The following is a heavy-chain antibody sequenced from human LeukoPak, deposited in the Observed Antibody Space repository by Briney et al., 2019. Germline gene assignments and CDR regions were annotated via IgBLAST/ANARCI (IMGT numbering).Heavy chain of an antibody. CDR1: GYTFTGYY. CDR3: AGIPGIAAAGNDY. CDR2: INSNSGGT. Sequence: ASVKVSCKASGYTFTGYYMHWVRQAPGQGLEWMGWINSNSGGTNYAQKFQGRVTMTRDTSISTAYMELSRLRSDDTAVYYCAGIPGIAAAGNDYWGQGTLVTVSS. J-gene: IGHJ4*02. D-gene: IGHD6-13*01. V-gene: IGHV1-2*02.